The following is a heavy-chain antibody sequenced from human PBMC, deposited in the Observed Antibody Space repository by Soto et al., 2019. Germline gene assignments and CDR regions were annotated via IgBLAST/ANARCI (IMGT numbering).Heavy chain of an antibody. V-gene: IGHV3-23*01. CDR3: VKGYWKGDV. Sequence: EVQLLESGGGLVQPGGSLRLSCAASGFTFSTYAMNWVRQAPGNGLEWVSAISDSGGSIHYADSVKGRFTISRDNSKNTLYLRMNSLRDEETAVYHCVKGYWKGDVWGQGTTVTVSS. D-gene: IGHD1-1*01. CDR1: GFTFSTYA. CDR2: ISDSGGSI. J-gene: IGHJ6*02.